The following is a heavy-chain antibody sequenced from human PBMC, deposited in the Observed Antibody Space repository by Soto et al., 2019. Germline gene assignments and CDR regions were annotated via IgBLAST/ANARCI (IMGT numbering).Heavy chain of an antibody. V-gene: IGHV4-31*03. Sequence: QVQLQESGPGLVKPSQTLSLTCTVSGGSISSGGYYWSWIRQHPGKGLEWIGYIYYSGSTYYNPSLKSRVTISVDTSKNQFSLKLSSVTAADTAVYYCARDSYGLRANYYYGMDVWGQGTTVTVSS. CDR1: GGSISSGGYY. CDR3: ARDSYGLRANYYYGMDV. J-gene: IGHJ6*02. D-gene: IGHD5-18*01. CDR2: IYYSGST.